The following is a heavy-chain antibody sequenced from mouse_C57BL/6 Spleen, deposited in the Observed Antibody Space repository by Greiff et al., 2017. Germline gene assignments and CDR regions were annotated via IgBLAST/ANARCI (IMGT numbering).Heavy chain of an antibody. V-gene: IGHV5-17*01. J-gene: IGHJ4*01. Sequence: EVKLVESGGGLVKPGGSLKFSCAASGFTFSDYGMHWVRQAPEKGLEWVAYISRGSSTIYYADTVKGRFTISRDNAKNTLYLQMTSLRSDDTAMYYCARDGYPYYAMDYWGQGTSVTVSS. CDR3: ARDGYPYYAMDY. CDR1: GFTFSDYG. D-gene: IGHD2-3*01. CDR2: ISRGSSTI.